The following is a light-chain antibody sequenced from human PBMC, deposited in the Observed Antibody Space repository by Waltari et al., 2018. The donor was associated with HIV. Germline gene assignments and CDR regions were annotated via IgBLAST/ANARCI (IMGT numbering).Light chain of an antibody. Sequence: QSALTQPASVSGSPGQSITISCTGTNSDIGAYNYVSWYQHRPGTAPQLLIYEVSNRPSGVSHRFSGSKSGNTASLTISGLQAEDEADYYCSSYTSSSTPYVFGSGTKVTVL. CDR3: SSYTSSSTPYV. J-gene: IGLJ1*01. V-gene: IGLV2-14*01. CDR1: NSDIGAYNY. CDR2: EVS.